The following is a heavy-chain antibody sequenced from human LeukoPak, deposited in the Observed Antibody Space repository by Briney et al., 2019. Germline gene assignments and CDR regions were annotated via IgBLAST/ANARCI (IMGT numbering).Heavy chain of an antibody. Sequence: SETLSLTCAVYGGSFSGYYWSWIRQPPGKGLEWIGHISYSGSTNYNPSLKSRVTISVDTSKNQFSLKLSSVTATDTAVYYCARLRYDSSGYYHSVFDYWGQGTLVTVSS. CDR2: ISYSGST. J-gene: IGHJ4*02. D-gene: IGHD3-22*01. CDR1: GGSFSGYY. V-gene: IGHV4-59*01. CDR3: ARLRYDSSGYYHSVFDY.